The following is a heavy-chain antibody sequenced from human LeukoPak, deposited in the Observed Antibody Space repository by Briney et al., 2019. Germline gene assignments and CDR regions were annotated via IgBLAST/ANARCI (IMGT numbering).Heavy chain of an antibody. CDR2: ISSSRSTI. CDR1: GFTFSSYS. D-gene: IGHD3-3*01. V-gene: IGHV3-48*01. Sequence: PGGSLRLSCAASGFTFSSYSMNWVRQAPGKGLEWVSYISSSRSTIYYADSVKGRFTISRDNAKNSLYLQMNSLRAEDTAVYYCARGSYYDFWSGYYTLGGYFDYWGQGTLVTVSS. J-gene: IGHJ4*02. CDR3: ARGSYYDFWSGYYTLGGYFDY.